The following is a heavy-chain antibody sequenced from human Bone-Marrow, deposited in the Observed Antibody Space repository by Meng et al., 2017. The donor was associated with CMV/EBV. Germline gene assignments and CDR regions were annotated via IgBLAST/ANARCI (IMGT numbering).Heavy chain of an antibody. V-gene: IGHV3-23*03. CDR2: IYSGGSST. D-gene: IGHD5-12*01. CDR3: HVSGPTNFDY. J-gene: IGHJ4*02. CDR1: GFTFSSYA. Sequence: GESLKISCAASGFTFSSYAMSWVRQAPGKGLEWVSVIYSGGSSTYYADSVKGRFTISRDNSKNTLFLEMNSLRDEDTAMYYCHVSGPTNFDYWGQGTLVTVSS.